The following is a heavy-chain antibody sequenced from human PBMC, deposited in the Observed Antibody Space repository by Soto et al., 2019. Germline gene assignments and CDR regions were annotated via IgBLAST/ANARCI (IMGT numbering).Heavy chain of an antibody. J-gene: IGHJ4*02. V-gene: IGHV3-74*01. CDR1: GFTVSKSW. Sequence: EVQLVASGGGLVQPGGSLRLSCVASGFTVSKSWMNWVRQAPGKGLVWLSRITSDGRSTSNADSVKGRFTISRDNANNTVFLQMNSLRAEDTAVYYGGKMGGFDFWGQGAVVTGSS. D-gene: IGHD3-16*01. CDR2: ITSDGRST. CDR3: GKMGGFDF.